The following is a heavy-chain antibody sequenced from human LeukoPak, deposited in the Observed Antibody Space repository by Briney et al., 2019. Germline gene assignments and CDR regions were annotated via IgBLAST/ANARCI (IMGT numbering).Heavy chain of an antibody. D-gene: IGHD6-13*01. CDR2: IYGADAA. J-gene: IGHJ4*02. Sequence: GGSLRLSCAASGFNVSSNYMTWIRQAPGKGLEWVSLIYGADAAYYAESVRGRFMISRDNLKNTLFLQMNSLRVEDTAVYYCVTSTGQQFIPYDYWGQGTQVTVSS. CDR1: GFNVSSNY. V-gene: IGHV3-66*02. CDR3: VTSTGQQFIPYDY.